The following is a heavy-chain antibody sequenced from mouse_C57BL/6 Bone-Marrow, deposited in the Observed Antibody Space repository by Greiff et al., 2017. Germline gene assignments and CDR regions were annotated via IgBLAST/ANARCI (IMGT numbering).Heavy chain of an antibody. CDR1: GYTFTSYW. Sequence: VQLQQPGTELVKPGASVKLSCKASGYTFTSYWMHWVKQRPGQGLEWIGNINPSNGGTNYNDKFKSKATLTVDKSSSTAYMQISSLASEDSAVFYCARSPLRRVYFDYWGQVTTRTVSS. D-gene: IGHD1-1*01. CDR2: INPSNGGT. CDR3: ARSPLRRVYFDY. J-gene: IGHJ2*01. V-gene: IGHV1-53*01.